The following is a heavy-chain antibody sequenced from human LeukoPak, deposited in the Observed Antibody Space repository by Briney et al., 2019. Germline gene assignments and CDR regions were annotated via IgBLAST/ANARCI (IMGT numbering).Heavy chain of an antibody. CDR1: GGTFSSYA. CDR2: IIPIFGTA. V-gene: IGHV1-69*06. J-gene: IGHJ4*02. Sequence: GASVKVSCKASGGTFSSYAISWVRQAPGQGLEWMGGIIPIFGTANYAQKFQGRVTITADKSTSTAYMELSSLRSEDMAVYYCARDLTPYSGSYSYPYYWGQGTLVTVSS. D-gene: IGHD1-26*01. CDR3: ARDLTPYSGSYSYPYY.